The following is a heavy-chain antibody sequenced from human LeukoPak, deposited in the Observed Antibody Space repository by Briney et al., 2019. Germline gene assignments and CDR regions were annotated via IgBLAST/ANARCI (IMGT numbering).Heavy chain of an antibody. CDR2: IIPIFGTA. D-gene: IGHD2-2*01. Sequence: ASVKVSCKASGGTFSSYAISWVRQAPGQGLEWMGGIIPIFGTANYAQKFQGRVTITADESTTTAYMELSSLISEDTAVYYCLIVLVPAAMGYWGQRTLVTVSS. J-gene: IGHJ4*02. CDR1: GGTFSSYA. CDR3: LIVLVPAAMGY. V-gene: IGHV1-69*13.